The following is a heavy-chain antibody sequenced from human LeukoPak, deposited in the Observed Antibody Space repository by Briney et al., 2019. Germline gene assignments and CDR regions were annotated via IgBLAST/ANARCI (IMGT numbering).Heavy chain of an antibody. V-gene: IGHV4-61*01. D-gene: IGHD7-27*01. J-gene: IGHJ5*02. Sequence: SETLSLTCTVSGYSISSGYYWGWIRQPPGKGLEWIGYIYYSGSTNYNPSLKSRVTISVDTSKNQFSLKLSSVTAADTAVYYCARGRAGDWFDPWGQGTLVTVSS. CDR3: ARGRAGDWFDP. CDR1: GYSISSGYY. CDR2: IYYSGST.